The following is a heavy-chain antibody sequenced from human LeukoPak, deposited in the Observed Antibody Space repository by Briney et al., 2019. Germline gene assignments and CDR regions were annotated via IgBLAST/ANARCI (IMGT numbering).Heavy chain of an antibody. J-gene: IGHJ4*02. CDR2: IYYSGST. CDR3: ARSVLGPNPGEPFDY. Sequence: SETLSLTCTVSGGSISSYYWSWIRQPPGKGLEWIGYIYYSGSTNYNPSLKSRVTISVDTSKNQFSLKLSSVTAADTAVYYCARSVLGPNPGEPFDYWGQGTLVTVSS. CDR1: GGSISSYY. D-gene: IGHD3-10*01. V-gene: IGHV4-59*01.